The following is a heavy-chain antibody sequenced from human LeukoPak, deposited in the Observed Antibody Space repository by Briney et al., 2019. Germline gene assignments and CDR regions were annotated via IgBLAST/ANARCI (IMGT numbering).Heavy chain of an antibody. CDR2: IIPLLGTS. Sequence: SVKVSCKASGDTFSRFGVSWVRQAPGQGPEWMGRIIPLLGTSDYAEKFQGRATISADTPTNTAYLALHTLTSEDTAIYYCARDGDDDVFTRYFKYWGQGSLVTVSS. CDR1: GDTFSRFG. V-gene: IGHV1-69*04. CDR3: ARDGDDDVFTRYFKY. D-gene: IGHD3-9*01. J-gene: IGHJ4*02.